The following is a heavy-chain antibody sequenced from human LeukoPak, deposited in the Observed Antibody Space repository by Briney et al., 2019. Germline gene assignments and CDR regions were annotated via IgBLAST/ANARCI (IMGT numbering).Heavy chain of an antibody. CDR2: IKEDGSEK. J-gene: IGHJ6*03. CDR1: GFIFSRYW. D-gene: IGHD5-18*01. CDR3: ARGRGDTAMVMSYYMDV. V-gene: IGHV3-7*01. Sequence: GGSLRLSCAASGFIFSRYWLTWVRQAPGKGLEWVANIKEDGSEKYYVDSVKGRFTISRDNAKNSLFLQMNSLRAEDTAVYYCARGRGDTAMVMSYYMDVWGKGTTVTVSS.